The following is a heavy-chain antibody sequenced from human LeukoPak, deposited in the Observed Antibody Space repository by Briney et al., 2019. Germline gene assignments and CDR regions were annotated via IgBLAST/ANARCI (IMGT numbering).Heavy chain of an antibody. CDR3: ARDTLQADYFDY. J-gene: IGHJ4*02. CDR1: GGSVSSGSSY. V-gene: IGHV4-61*01. CDR2: IYYSGST. Sequence: SETLSLTCTVSGGSVSSGSSYWSWIRQPPGKGLERIAYIYYSGSTNYNPSLKSRVTISVDTSKNQFSLKLSSVTAADTAVYYCARDTLQADYFDYWGQGTLVTVSS. D-gene: IGHD4-11*01.